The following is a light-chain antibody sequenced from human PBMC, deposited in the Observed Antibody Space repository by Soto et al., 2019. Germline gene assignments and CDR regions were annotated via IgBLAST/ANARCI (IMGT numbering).Light chain of an antibody. CDR2: EVS. J-gene: IGLJ1*01. CDR3: SSYSLSTAYL. Sequence: QSFLTQPASVSGSPGQSITISCTGTSSDVGGYDYVSWYQIHPGKAPKLMAFEVSNRPSGVSYRFSGSKSGNTASLTISGLQAEDEADYFCSSYSLSTAYLFGTGTKVTVL. CDR1: SSDVGGYDY. V-gene: IGLV2-14*01.